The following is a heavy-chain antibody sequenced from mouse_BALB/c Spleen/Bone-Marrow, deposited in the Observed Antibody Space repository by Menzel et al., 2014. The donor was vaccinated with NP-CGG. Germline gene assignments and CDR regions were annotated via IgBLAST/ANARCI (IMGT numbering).Heavy chain of an antibody. CDR2: ISSGSSTI. J-gene: IGHJ2*01. V-gene: IGHV5-17*02. D-gene: IGHD4-1*01. CDR1: GFTFSSFG. CDR3: ATGTRDY. Sequence: EVQLQESGGGLVQPGGSRKLSCAASGFTFSSFGMHWVRQAPEKGLEWVAYISSGSSTIYYADTVKGRFTISRDSPKNTLFLQMTSLRSEDTAMYYCATGTRDYWGQGTTLTVSS.